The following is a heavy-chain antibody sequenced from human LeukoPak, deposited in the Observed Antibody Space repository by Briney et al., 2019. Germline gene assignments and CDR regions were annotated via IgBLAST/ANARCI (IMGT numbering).Heavy chain of an antibody. J-gene: IGHJ4*02. CDR2: ISGSGGST. V-gene: IGHV3-23*01. D-gene: IGHD3-22*01. CDR1: GFTFSSYA. CDR3: AKVSTYYYDSSGSRAGYFDY. Sequence: GGSLRLSCAASGFTFSSYAMSWVRQAPGKGLEWVSAISGSGGSTYYADSVKGRFTISRDNSKNTLYLQMNSLRAEDTAVYYCAKVSTYYYDSSGSRAGYFDYWGQGTLVTVSS.